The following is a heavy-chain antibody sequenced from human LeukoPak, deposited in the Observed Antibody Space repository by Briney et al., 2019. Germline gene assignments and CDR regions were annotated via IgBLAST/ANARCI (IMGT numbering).Heavy chain of an antibody. V-gene: IGHV3-21*01. J-gene: IGHJ4*02. CDR2: ISSSSSYI. CDR1: GFTFSSYS. D-gene: IGHD4-17*01. CDR3: ARGHRSNDYGFDY. Sequence: GGSLRLSCAACGFTFSSYSMNWVRQAPGKGLEWVSSISSSSSYIYYADSVKGRFTISRDNAKNSLYLQMNSLRAEDTAVYYCARGHRSNDYGFDYWGQGTLVTVSS.